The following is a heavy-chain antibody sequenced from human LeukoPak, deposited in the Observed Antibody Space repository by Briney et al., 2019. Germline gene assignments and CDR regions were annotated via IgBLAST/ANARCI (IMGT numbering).Heavy chain of an antibody. CDR2: ISGSGGST. D-gene: IGHD3-3*01. CDR3: AREILRDYDFWSGTLCGFDL. J-gene: IGHJ2*01. Sequence: GGSLRLSCAASGFTFSSYAMGWVRQAPGKGLEWVSAISGSGGSTYYADSVKGRFTISRDNSKNTLYLQMNSLRAEDTAVYYCAREILRDYDFWSGTLCGFDLWGRGTLVTVSS. CDR1: GFTFSSYA. V-gene: IGHV3-23*01.